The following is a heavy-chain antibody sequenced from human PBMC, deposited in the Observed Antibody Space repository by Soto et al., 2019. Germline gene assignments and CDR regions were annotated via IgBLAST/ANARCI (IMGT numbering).Heavy chain of an antibody. CDR3: AKVFQYYYYGMDV. D-gene: IGHD4-4*01. J-gene: IGHJ6*02. Sequence: PVGSLRLSCAASGFTFSSNAMSWVRQAPGKGLEWVSSISDTGVSTYYADSVKGRFTISRDNSKNTLFLQMNSLRAEDTAVYYCAKVFQYYYYGMDVWGQGTTVTVSS. V-gene: IGHV3-23*01. CDR2: ISDTGVST. CDR1: GFTFSSNA.